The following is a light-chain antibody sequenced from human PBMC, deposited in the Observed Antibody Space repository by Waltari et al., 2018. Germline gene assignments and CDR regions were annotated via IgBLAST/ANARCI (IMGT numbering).Light chain of an antibody. CDR3: QQYDSPPWT. CDR1: QTILHNPNNNYY. J-gene: IGKJ1*01. V-gene: IGKV4-1*01. Sequence: DIVMTQSPDSLAVSLGERATINCKSSQTILHNPNNNYYLAWYQQKPGQPPKLLIYWASTRESGVPDRFSGSGSGTDFTLTISSLQAEDVAVYYCQQYDSPPWTFGQGTKVGI. CDR2: WAS.